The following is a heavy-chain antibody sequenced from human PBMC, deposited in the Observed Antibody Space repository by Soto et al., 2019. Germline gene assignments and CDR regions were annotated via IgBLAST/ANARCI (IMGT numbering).Heavy chain of an antibody. J-gene: IGHJ4*02. Sequence: QITLKESGPTLVKPTQTLTLTCTFSGFSLSTSGVGVGWIRQPPGKALEWLALIYWDDDKPYSPSLKSRLTITKDTSKNQAVLTLTNMDPVDTATYCCAHMGRYYDILTGYSWSIDYWGQGTVVTVSS. CDR3: AHMGRYYDILTGYSWSIDY. D-gene: IGHD3-9*01. CDR1: GFSLSTSGVG. CDR2: IYWDDDK. V-gene: IGHV2-5*02.